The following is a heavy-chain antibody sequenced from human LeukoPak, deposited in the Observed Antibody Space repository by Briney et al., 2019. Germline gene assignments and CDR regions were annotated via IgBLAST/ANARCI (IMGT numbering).Heavy chain of an antibody. CDR3: ARGPTYYYDSSGYCYFDY. Sequence: SETLSLTCTVSGGSISSYYWSWIRQPPGKGLEWIGYIYYSGSTNYNPSLKSRVTISVDTSKNQFSLKLSSVTAADTAVYYCARGPTYYYDSSGYCYFDYWGQGTLVTVSS. CDR2: IYYSGST. J-gene: IGHJ4*02. D-gene: IGHD3-22*01. CDR1: GGSISSYY. V-gene: IGHV4-59*01.